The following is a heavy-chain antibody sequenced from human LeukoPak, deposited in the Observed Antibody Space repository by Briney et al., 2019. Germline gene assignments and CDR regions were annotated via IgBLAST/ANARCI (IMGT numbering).Heavy chain of an antibody. V-gene: IGHV4-59*01. CDR1: GGSISGDH. Sequence: SETLSLTCSLSGGSISGDHGSWLRRSPGKGLEWIGFIHYSGSTRYNPSVKSRVTISMDTSMTHFFLTLRSVPAADTAVYYCAKGAGWWADWGQGTLVTVSS. CDR2: IHYSGST. CDR3: AKGAGWWAD. D-gene: IGHD6-19*01. J-gene: IGHJ4*02.